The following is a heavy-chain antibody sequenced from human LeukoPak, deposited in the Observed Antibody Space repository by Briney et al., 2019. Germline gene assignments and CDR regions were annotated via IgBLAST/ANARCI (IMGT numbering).Heavy chain of an antibody. V-gene: IGHV3-21*01. Sequence: PGGSLRLSCAASGFTFSSYSMNWVRQAPGMGLEWVSSISSSSSYIYYADLVKGRFTISRDNAKNSLHLQMNSLRAEDTAVYYCARDMRDYMDYYYSSMDVWGKGTTVTVSS. CDR2: ISSSSSYI. D-gene: IGHD4-11*01. J-gene: IGHJ6*03. CDR3: ARDMRDYMDYYYSSMDV. CDR1: GFTFSSYS.